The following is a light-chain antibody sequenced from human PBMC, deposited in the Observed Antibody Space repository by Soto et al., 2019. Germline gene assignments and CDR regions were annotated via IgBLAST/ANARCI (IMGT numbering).Light chain of an antibody. CDR2: YDD. J-gene: IGLJ1*01. Sequence: QAVVTQPPSVSEAPRQRVTISCSGSSSNIGNNAVNWYQQLPGKAPKLLMYYDDLRPSGVSDRFTGSKSGTSASLAISGLQSEDEADYYCAAWDDSLNGYVFGPGTKLTVL. V-gene: IGLV1-36*01. CDR1: SSNIGNNA. CDR3: AAWDDSLNGYV.